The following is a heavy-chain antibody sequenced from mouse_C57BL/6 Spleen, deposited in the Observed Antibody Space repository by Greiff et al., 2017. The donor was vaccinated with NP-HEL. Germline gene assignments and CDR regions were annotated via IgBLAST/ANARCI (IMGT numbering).Heavy chain of an antibody. Sequence: EVQRVESGGGLVKPGGSLKLSCAASGFTFSDYGMHWVRQAPEKGLEWVAYISSGSSTIYYADTVKGRFTIYSDNAKNTLFLQMTSLRSEDTAMYYCARLITTVVATGAMDYWGQGTSVTVSS. CDR3: ARLITTVVATGAMDY. CDR2: ISSGSSTI. V-gene: IGHV5-17*01. J-gene: IGHJ4*01. CDR1: GFTFSDYG. D-gene: IGHD1-1*01.